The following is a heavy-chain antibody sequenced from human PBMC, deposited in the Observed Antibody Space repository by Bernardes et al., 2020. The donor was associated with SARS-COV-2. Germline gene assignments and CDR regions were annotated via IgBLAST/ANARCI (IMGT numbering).Heavy chain of an antibody. CDR1: GGSISSSSYY. CDR3: ARQDTAILYGMDV. J-gene: IGHJ6*02. V-gene: IGHV4-39*01. CDR2: IYYSGST. Sequence: ETLSLTCTVSGGSISSSSYYWGWIRQPPGKGLEWIGSIYYSGSTYYNPSLKSRVTISVDTSKNQFSLKLSSVTAADTAVYYCARQDTAILYGMDVWGQGTTVTVSS. D-gene: IGHD5-18*01.